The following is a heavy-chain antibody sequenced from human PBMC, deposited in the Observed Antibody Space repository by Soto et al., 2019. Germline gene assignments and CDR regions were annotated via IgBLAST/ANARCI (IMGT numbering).Heavy chain of an antibody. V-gene: IGHV3-7*03. CDR1: GLTCSNYW. D-gene: IGHD6-19*01. CDR2: INQDGTLT. Sequence: EVQLVESGGGLVQPGGSLRLSCAASGLTCSNYWLSWVRQAPGKGLEWVASINQDGTLTYYVYSVKGRFTISRDNAQNSFFLQMISLRAEDTAGYYCARWQSSGWYLDIWGQGTLLSVSS. J-gene: IGHJ4*02. CDR3: ARWQSSGWYLDI.